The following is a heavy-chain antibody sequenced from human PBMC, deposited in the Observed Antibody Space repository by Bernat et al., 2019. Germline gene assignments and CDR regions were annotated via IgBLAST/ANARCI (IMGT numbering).Heavy chain of an antibody. CDR3: TTDNHDSGGLYQGAITP. J-gene: IGHJ5*02. D-gene: IGHD3-10*01. Sequence: EVRLVESGGGLLKSGGSLRLSCGASGFSFSQAWMNWVRQAPGKGPEWVGRIKSKTHGGTADYAAPVEGRFSISRDDSRNMMYLQMNSLKNEDTAVYYCTTDNHDSGGLYQGAITPWGQGALVTVSS. CDR1: GFSFSQAW. CDR2: IKSKTHGGTA. V-gene: IGHV3-15*01.